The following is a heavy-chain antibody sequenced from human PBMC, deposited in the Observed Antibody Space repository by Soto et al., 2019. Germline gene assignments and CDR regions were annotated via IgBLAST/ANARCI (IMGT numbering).Heavy chain of an antibody. CDR3: ARPDFGDYWYFDL. V-gene: IGHV1-69*08. J-gene: IGHJ2*01. CDR2: IIPALGTA. CDR1: GGTFSSHT. D-gene: IGHD4-17*01. Sequence: QDQLVQSGAEVKKPGSSVKVSCKASGGTFSSHTFSWVRQAPGQGLEWMGRIIPALGTATYAQKFQGRVTITADESATIVYMELNSLRSEDTAVYYCARPDFGDYWYFDLWGRGTLVTVSS.